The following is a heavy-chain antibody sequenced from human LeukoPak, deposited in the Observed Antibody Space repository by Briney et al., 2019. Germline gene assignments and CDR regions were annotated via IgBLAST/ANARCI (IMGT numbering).Heavy chain of an antibody. D-gene: IGHD2-2*01. J-gene: IGHJ4*02. Sequence: GGSLRLSCAASGFTFSSYGMHWVRQAPDKGLEWVAFIRYDGSNKYYADSVKGRFTISRDNSKNTLYLQMNSLRAEDTAVYYCAKDLGYCSSTSCRDFDYWGQGTLVTVSS. V-gene: IGHV3-30*02. CDR2: IRYDGSNK. CDR3: AKDLGYCSSTSCRDFDY. CDR1: GFTFSSYG.